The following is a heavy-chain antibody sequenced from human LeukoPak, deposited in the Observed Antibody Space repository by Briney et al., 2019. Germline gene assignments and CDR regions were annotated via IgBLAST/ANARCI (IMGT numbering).Heavy chain of an antibody. V-gene: IGHV3-11*01. CDR1: GFTFSDYY. CDR3: ARDSRRAAAGTRAFDI. Sequence: GGSLRLSCAASGFTFSDYYMSWIRQAPGKGLEWVPYISSSGSTIYYADSVKGRFTISRGNAKNSLYLQMNSLRAEDTAVYYCARDSRRAAAGTRAFDIWGQGTMVTVSS. D-gene: IGHD6-13*01. J-gene: IGHJ3*02. CDR2: ISSSGSTI.